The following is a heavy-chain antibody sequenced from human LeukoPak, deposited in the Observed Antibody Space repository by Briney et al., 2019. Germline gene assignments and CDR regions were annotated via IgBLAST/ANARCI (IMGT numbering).Heavy chain of an antibody. V-gene: IGHV4-34*01. D-gene: IGHD3-10*01. J-gene: IGHJ3*02. CDR2: INHSGST. CDR3: AREGRGQAGAFDI. CDR1: GGSFSGYY. Sequence: SETLSLTCAVYGGSFSGYYWSWIRQPPGKGLEWIGEINHSGSTNYNPSLKSRFTISVDTSKTQFSLKLSSVTAADTAVYYCAREGRGQAGAFDIWGQGTMVTVSS.